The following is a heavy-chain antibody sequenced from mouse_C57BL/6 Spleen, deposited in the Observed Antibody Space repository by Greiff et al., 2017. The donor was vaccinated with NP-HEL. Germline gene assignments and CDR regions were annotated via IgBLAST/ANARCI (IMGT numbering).Heavy chain of an antibody. CDR3: ARSLSTGYYAMDY. CDR2: IWTGGGT. J-gene: IGHJ4*01. V-gene: IGHV2-9-1*01. CDR1: GFSLTSYA. Sequence: VKVVESGPGLVAPSQSLSITCTVSGFSLTSYAISWVRQPPGKGLEWLGVIWTGGGTNYNSALKSRLSISKDNSKSQVFLKMNSLQTDDTARYYCARSLSTGYYAMDYWGQGTSVTVSS. D-gene: IGHD1-1*01.